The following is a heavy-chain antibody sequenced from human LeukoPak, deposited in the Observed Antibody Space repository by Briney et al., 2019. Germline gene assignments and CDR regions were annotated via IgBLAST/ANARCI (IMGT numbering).Heavy chain of an antibody. CDR1: GYTFTGYY. CDR3: ARDYDFWSGYTPIDY. D-gene: IGHD3-3*01. Sequence: ASVKVSCKASGYTFTGYYMHWVRQAPGQGLEWMGWINPNSGGTNYAQKFQGRVTMTRDTSISTAYMELSRLRSDDTVVYYCARDYDFWSGYTPIDYWGQGTLVTVSS. CDR2: INPNSGGT. V-gene: IGHV1-2*02. J-gene: IGHJ4*02.